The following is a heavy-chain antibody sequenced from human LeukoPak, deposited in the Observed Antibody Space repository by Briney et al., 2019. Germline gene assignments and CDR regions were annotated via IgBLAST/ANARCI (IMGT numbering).Heavy chain of an antibody. CDR2: INPSGGST. J-gene: IGHJ3*02. CDR1: GYTFTSYY. D-gene: IGHD6-19*01. Sequence: ASVKVSCKASGYTFTSYYMHWVRQAPGQGLEWMGIINPSGGSTNYAQKFHGRVTMTGDTSTSTVYVELGSLRSEDTAVYYCACGQWLVRAVDDAFDIWGQGTMVTVSS. CDR3: ACGQWLVRAVDDAFDI. V-gene: IGHV1-46*01.